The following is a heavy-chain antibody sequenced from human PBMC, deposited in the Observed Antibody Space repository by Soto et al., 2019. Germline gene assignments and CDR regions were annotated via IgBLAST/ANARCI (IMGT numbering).Heavy chain of an antibody. CDR2: ISGSGGST. CDR1: GFTFSSYA. CDR3: AKEYGLWLTEGVAFDI. J-gene: IGHJ3*02. V-gene: IGHV3-23*01. D-gene: IGHD2-21*02. Sequence: HPGGSLRLSCAASGFTFSSYAMSWVRQAPGKGLEWVSAISGSGGSTYYADSVKGRFTISRDNSKNTLYLQMNSLRAEDTAVYYCAKEYGLWLTEGVAFDIWGQGTMVTVSS.